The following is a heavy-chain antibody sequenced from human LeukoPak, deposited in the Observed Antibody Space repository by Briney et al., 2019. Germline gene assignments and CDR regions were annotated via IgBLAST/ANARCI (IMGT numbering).Heavy chain of an antibody. D-gene: IGHD5-18*01. Sequence: GRSLRLSCAASGFTFDDYAMHWVRQAPGKGLEWVSGISWNSGSIGYADSVKGRFTISRDNAKNSLYLQMNSLRAEDTALYYCAKDISNGGYSYGFDYWGQGTLVTVSS. CDR3: AKDISNGGYSYGFDY. CDR2: ISWNSGSI. CDR1: GFTFDDYA. J-gene: IGHJ4*02. V-gene: IGHV3-9*01.